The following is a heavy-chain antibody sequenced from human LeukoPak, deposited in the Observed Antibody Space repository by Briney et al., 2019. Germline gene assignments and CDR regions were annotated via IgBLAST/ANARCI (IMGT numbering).Heavy chain of an antibody. J-gene: IGHJ4*02. CDR1: GGSISSYY. CDR2: IYYSGST. Sequence: SETLSLTCTVSGGSISSYYWSWIRQPPGKGLEWIGYIYYSGSTNYNPSLKSRVTISVDTSKNQFSLKLSSVTAADTAVYHCASTYYYGSGSYMDYWGQGTLVTVSS. V-gene: IGHV4-59*01. CDR3: ASTYYYGSGSYMDY. D-gene: IGHD3-10*01.